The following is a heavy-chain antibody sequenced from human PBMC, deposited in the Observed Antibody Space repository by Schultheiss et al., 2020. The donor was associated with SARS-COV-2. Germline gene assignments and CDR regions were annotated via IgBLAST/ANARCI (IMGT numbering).Heavy chain of an antibody. D-gene: IGHD5-12*01. J-gene: IGHJ6*02. CDR1: GYTFTGYY. Sequence: SVKVSCKASGYTFTGYYMHWVRQAPGQGLEWMGGIIPIFGTANYAQKFQGRVTITRDTSASTAYMELSSLRSEDTAVYYCARGGLRSRYGMDVWGQGTTVTVSS. CDR3: ARGGLRSRYGMDV. V-gene: IGHV1-69*05. CDR2: IIPIFGTA.